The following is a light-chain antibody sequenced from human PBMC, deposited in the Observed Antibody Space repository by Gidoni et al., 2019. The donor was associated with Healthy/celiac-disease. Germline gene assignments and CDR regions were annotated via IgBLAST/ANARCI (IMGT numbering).Light chain of an antibody. CDR1: QRVSSSY. V-gene: IGKV3-20*01. CDR3: QQYGSSPYT. CDR2: GAS. J-gene: IGKJ2*01. Sequence: EVVLTQSAGTLSLSPGERATLSCRASQRVSSSYLAWYQQKPGQAPRLLIYGASSRATGIPDRFSGSGSGTDFTLTISRLEPEDFAVYYCQQYGSSPYTFXQXTKLEIK.